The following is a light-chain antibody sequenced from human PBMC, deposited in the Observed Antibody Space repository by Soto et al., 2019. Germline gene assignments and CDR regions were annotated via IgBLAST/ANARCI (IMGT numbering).Light chain of an antibody. CDR3: CSYAGSSNYV. Sequence: QSVLTQPASVSGSPGQSITISCTGTSSDVGSYNLVSWYQQHPGKAPKLMIYEGSKRPSGVSNHFSGSKSGNTASLTISGLQAEDEADYYCCSYAGSSNYVFGTATKSPS. CDR2: EGS. J-gene: IGLJ1*01. V-gene: IGLV2-23*01. CDR1: SSDVGSYNL.